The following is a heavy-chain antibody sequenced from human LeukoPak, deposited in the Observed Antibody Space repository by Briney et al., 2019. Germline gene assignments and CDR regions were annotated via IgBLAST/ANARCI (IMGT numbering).Heavy chain of an antibody. Sequence: ASVKVSCKASGYIFTNYGISWVRQAPGQGLEWMGWISTYNGYANYAQKLQGTVTMTIDTSTSTVYMELRSLRSDDTAVYYCARDGHRRYYYDSSGREDAFDTWGQGTMVTVSS. CDR3: ARDGHRRYYYDSSGREDAFDT. CDR2: ISTYNGYA. V-gene: IGHV1-18*01. CDR1: GYIFTNYG. D-gene: IGHD3-22*01. J-gene: IGHJ3*02.